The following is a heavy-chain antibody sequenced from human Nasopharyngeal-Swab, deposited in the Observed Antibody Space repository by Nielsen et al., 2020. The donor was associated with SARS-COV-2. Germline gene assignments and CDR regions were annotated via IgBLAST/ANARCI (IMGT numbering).Heavy chain of an antibody. V-gene: IGHV1-3*01. CDR1: GYPFTSYA. D-gene: IGHD6-19*01. CDR2: TNVGEDSP. CDR3: ARVSSDQWLEYYFDY. J-gene: IGHJ4*02. Sequence: ASVKVSCKASGYPFTSYALHWVRQAPGQRLEWMGWTNVGEDSPRYSQNFQGRITITRDTSATTAYMELSSLTPEDTAVYYCARVSSDQWLEYYFDYWGQGTLVTVSS.